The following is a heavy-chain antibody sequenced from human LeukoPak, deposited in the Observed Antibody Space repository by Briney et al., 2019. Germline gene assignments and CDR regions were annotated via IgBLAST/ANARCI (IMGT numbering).Heavy chain of an antibody. D-gene: IGHD3-10*01. CDR2: ISSSGSTI. J-gene: IGHJ6*02. CDR3: ARDSRRGYGMDV. Sequence: GGSLRLSCAASGFTFSSYEMNWVRQAPGKGLEGVSYISSSGSTIYYADSVKGRFTISRDNAKNSLYLQMNSLRAEDTAVYYCARDSRRGYGMDVWGQGTTVTVSS. CDR1: GFTFSSYE. V-gene: IGHV3-48*03.